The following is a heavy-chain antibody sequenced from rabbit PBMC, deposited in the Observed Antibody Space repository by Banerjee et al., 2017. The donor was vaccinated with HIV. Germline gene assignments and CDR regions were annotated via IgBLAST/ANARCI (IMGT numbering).Heavy chain of an antibody. V-gene: IGHV1S40*01. J-gene: IGHJ4*01. Sequence: QSLEESGGDLVKPGTSLTLTCKASGFSFSGSYWMYWVRQAPGKGLEWIACIYADVSGSAYYASWAKGRFTISKPSSTTVTLQMTSLTAADTATYFCARGVRGFNLWGQGTLVTVS. CDR3: ARGVRGFNL. CDR1: GFSFSGSYW. D-gene: IGHD3-1*01. CDR2: IYADVSGSA.